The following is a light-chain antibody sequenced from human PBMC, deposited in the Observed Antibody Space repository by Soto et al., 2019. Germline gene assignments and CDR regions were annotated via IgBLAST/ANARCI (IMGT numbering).Light chain of an antibody. CDR3: QQYNNWPIT. J-gene: IGKJ5*01. Sequence: EIVTTQSPAALSVSPGERATLSCRASQSVSSNLAWYQHRPGQAPRLLISGASTRATGIPARFSGSGSGTEFTLTISSLQSEDFAVYYCQQYNNWPITFGQGTRLEI. V-gene: IGKV3-15*01. CDR1: QSVSSN. CDR2: GAS.